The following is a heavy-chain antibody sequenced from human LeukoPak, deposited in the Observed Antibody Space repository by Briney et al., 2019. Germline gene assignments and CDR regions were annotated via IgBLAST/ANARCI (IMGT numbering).Heavy chain of an antibody. V-gene: IGHV1-2*02. Sequence: ASVKVSCKASGYTFTGYYIHWVRQAPGQGLEWMGWINPNNGGTNYAQKFQGRVTMTRDTSISTAYMELSRLRSDDTAVYYCARWRGYGYGLDYWGQGTLATVSS. CDR3: ARWRGYGYGLDY. CDR1: GYTFTGYY. J-gene: IGHJ4*02. D-gene: IGHD5-18*01. CDR2: INPNNGGT.